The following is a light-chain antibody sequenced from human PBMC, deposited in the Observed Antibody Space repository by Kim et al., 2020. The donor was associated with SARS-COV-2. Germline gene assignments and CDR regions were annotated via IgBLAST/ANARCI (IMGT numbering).Light chain of an antibody. J-gene: IGKJ2*01. Sequence: DIQMTQTLSTLSASVGDRVTITCRASQNINSWLAWHQQKPGKAPKLLIYDTSNLDDGVPSRFSGSGFGTEFTLTISSLQPDDFATYYCQQYDGYSPATFGQGTKLEI. CDR2: DTS. CDR1: QNINSW. CDR3: QQYDGYSPAT. V-gene: IGKV1-5*01.